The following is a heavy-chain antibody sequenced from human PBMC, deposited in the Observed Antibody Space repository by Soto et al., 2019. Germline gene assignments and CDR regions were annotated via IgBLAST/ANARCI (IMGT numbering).Heavy chain of an antibody. CDR2: IYYSGST. J-gene: IGHJ5*02. CDR3: ARRYSSSWYTAWFDP. D-gene: IGHD6-13*01. Sequence: SETLSLTCTVSGGSISSSSYYWGWIRQPPGKGLEWIGSIYYSGSTYYNPSLKSRVTISVDTSKNQFSLKLSSVTAADTAVYYCARRYSSSWYTAWFDPWGQGTLVTVSS. CDR1: GGSISSSSYY. V-gene: IGHV4-39*01.